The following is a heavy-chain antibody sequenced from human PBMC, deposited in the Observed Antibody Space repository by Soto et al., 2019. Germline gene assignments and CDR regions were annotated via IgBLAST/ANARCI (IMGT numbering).Heavy chain of an antibody. CDR1: GGSISPYY. CDR2: IFHTGTP. D-gene: IGHD6-19*01. J-gene: IGHJ4*02. Sequence: SETLSVTCTVSGGSISPYYWSWIRHPPGGGLEWIGYIFHTGTPRYSPSLESRVTISVDSSKNQVYLKLTSVTAADTAVYFCAREASVGTSPFSNSGWYGYFDYWGPGALVTVSS. CDR3: AREASVGTSPFSNSGWYGYFDY. V-gene: IGHV4-59*01.